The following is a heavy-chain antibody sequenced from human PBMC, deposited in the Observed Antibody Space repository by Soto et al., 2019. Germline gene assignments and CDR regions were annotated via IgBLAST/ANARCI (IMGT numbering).Heavy chain of an antibody. Sequence: QVQLVQSGAEVKKPGASVKVSCKASGYTFTSYGISWVRQAPGQGLEWMGWISAYDGKTNYAEKLQGRVTMTTDTSTSPAYMELRNLRSDDTAVYYCARVAIIMVRGVIPNYYYYGMDVWGQGTTVTVSS. CDR2: ISAYDGKT. D-gene: IGHD3-10*01. CDR3: ARVAIIMVRGVIPNYYYYGMDV. V-gene: IGHV1-18*01. CDR1: GYTFTSYG. J-gene: IGHJ6*02.